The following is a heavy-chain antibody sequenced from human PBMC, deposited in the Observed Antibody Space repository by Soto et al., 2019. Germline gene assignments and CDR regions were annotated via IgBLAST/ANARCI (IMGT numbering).Heavy chain of an antibody. J-gene: IGHJ4*02. CDR2: ISYDASNK. D-gene: IGHD3-3*01. V-gene: IGHV3-30*18. CDR3: AKPTTITIFGVVTPAPDY. CDR1: GFTFSSYG. Sequence: GGSLRLSCAASGFTFSSYGMHWVRQAPGKGLEWVAVISYDASNKYYADSVKGRFTISRDNSKNTLYLQMNSLRAEDTAVYYCAKPTTITIFGVVTPAPDYWGQGTLVTVSS.